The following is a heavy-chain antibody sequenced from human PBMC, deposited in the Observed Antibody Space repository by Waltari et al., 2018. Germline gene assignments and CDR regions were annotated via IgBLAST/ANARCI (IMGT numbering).Heavy chain of an antibody. V-gene: IGHV3-74*01. CDR2: MNGDGSST. CDR1: GFLFSSYW. CDR3: AREENYDYAMDV. Sequence: EVQLVESGGGSVQTGGSLRLSCAASGFLFSSYWMHWVRQGPGEGVVCVSHMNGDGSSTTYAGSVQGRFTTTRDNAKNTLYLEMNSLRTEDTGVYYCAREENYDYAMDVWGQGTTVTVSS. J-gene: IGHJ6*02.